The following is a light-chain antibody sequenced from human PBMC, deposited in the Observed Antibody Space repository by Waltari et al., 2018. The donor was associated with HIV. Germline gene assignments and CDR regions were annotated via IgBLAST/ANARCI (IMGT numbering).Light chain of an antibody. Sequence: QSVLPQPPSVSAAPGQKVTISCSGSSSNIGRNSVFWYQTLPGTAPKLLIFDTGERPSGITDRFSGSKSGTSATLGITGLQTGDEADYYCGTWDSSLSALVFGGGTKLTVL. CDR1: SSNIGRNS. CDR3: GTWDSSLSALV. V-gene: IGLV1-51*01. J-gene: IGLJ2*01. CDR2: DTG.